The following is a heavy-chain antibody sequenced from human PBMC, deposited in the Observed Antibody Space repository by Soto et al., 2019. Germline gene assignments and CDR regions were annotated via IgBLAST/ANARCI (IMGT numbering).Heavy chain of an antibody. CDR3: ARLWAWQGGHFDY. V-gene: IGHV4-59*08. Sequence: TVDLTRAVPRCSLSRDRRTCIRYFPGKGLEWIGYIYYSGSTNYNPSLKSRVTISVDTSKNQFSLKLSSVTAADTAVYYCARLWAWQGGHFDYWGQG. CDR2: IYYSGST. D-gene: IGHD1-26*01. CDR1: RCSLSRDR. J-gene: IGHJ4*02.